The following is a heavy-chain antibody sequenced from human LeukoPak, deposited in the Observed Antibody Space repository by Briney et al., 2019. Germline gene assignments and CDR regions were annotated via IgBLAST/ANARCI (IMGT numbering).Heavy chain of an antibody. CDR2: IYTSGST. J-gene: IGHJ4*02. CDR3: ARETPDYYDSSGYYYIGY. CDR1: GGSISSYY. Sequence: PSGTLSLTCTVSGGSISSYYWSWIRQPAGKGLEWIGRIYTSGSTNYNPSLKSRVTMSVDTSKNQFSLKLSSVTAADTAVYYCARETPDYYDSSGYYYIGYWGQGTLVTVSS. D-gene: IGHD3-22*01. V-gene: IGHV4-4*07.